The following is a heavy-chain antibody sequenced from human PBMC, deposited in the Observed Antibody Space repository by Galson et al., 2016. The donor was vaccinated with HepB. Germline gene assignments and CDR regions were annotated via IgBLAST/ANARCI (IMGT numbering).Heavy chain of an antibody. CDR2: FYSIDNT. CDR1: GGSISSDYY. Sequence: TLSLTCIVSGGSISSDYYWGWIRQPPGRGLEWIGSFYSIDNTYYNPSLTSRATISVDTSKNQISLRLNSVTAADTGVYYCATGIVVAGKYYYYYMDVWGRGTTVTVSS. J-gene: IGHJ6*03. V-gene: IGHV4-39*01. CDR3: ATGIVVAGKYYYYYMDV. D-gene: IGHD6-19*01.